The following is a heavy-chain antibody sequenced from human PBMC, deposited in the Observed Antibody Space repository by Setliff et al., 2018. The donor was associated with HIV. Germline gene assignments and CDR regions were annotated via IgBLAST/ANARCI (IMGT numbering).Heavy chain of an antibody. CDR1: GFTLTTYS. D-gene: IGHD4-17*01. V-gene: IGHV3-48*01. J-gene: IGHJ2*01. CDR2: ISSSSSTI. CDR3: ARSNLRRYGDPDWYFDL. Sequence: GGSLRLSCAASGFTLTTYSMNWVRQAPGKGLEWVSSISSSSSTIYYADSVKGRFTISRDNAKNSLYLQMNSLRAEDTAVYYCARSNLRRYGDPDWYFDLWGRGTLVTVSS.